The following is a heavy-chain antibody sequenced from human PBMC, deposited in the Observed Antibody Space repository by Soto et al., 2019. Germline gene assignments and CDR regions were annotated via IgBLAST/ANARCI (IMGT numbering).Heavy chain of an antibody. V-gene: IGHV1-18*01. D-gene: IGHD4-17*01. Sequence: QVQLVQSGVEVEKPGASVKVSCKASGYTLTSYGVSWVRQAPGQGLEWMGWISAYNGNTNYAQKFQGRVTMTTDTSTSTAYMELRSLRSDDTAVYYCARDVPTVTTGGPDYWGQGTLVTVSS. CDR3: ARDVPTVTTGGPDY. J-gene: IGHJ4*02. CDR2: ISAYNGNT. CDR1: GYTLTSYG.